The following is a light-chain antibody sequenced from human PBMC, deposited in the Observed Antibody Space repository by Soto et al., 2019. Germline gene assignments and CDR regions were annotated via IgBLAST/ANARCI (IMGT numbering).Light chain of an antibody. CDR2: EAS. J-gene: IGKJ4*01. V-gene: IGKV1-39*01. CDR3: QQSFSLPT. Sequence: DIQMTQSPSSLSASVGDRVTITCRASQRISRYLNWYKQKPGKAPNLLIYEASSLQRGVPSRFSGSGSGTDFTLTISSLQPEDSATYYCQQSFSLPTFGGGTKVDIK. CDR1: QRISRY.